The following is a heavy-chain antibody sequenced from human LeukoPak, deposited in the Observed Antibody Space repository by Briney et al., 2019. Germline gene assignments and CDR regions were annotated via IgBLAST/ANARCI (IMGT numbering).Heavy chain of an antibody. CDR3: ARSKGSSFRSPFDY. J-gene: IGHJ4*02. D-gene: IGHD6-6*01. V-gene: IGHV4-34*01. CDR2: INHSGST. Sequence: SETLSLTCAVYGGSFSGYYWSWIRQPPGKGLEWIGEINHSGSTNYNPSLKSRVTISVDTSKNQFSLKLSSVTAADTAVYYRARSKGSSFRSPFDYWGQGTLVTVSS. CDR1: GGSFSGYY.